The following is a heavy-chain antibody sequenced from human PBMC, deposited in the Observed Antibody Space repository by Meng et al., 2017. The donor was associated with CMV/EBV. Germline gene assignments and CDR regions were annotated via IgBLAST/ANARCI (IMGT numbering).Heavy chain of an antibody. CDR2: IYSGGST. Sequence: GESLKISCAASGFTVSSNYMSWVRQAPGKGLEWVSVIYSGGSTYYADSVKGRFTISRDNSKNTLYLQMNSLRAEDTAVYYCAKRLNTAMVIILIGDFDYWGQGTLVTVSS. V-gene: IGHV3-53*01. D-gene: IGHD5-18*01. CDR1: GFTVSSNY. CDR3: AKRLNTAMVIILIGDFDY. J-gene: IGHJ4*02.